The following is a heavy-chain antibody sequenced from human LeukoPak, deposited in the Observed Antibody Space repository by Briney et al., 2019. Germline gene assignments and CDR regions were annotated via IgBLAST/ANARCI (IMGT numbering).Heavy chain of an antibody. J-gene: IGHJ6*02. CDR2: INHNGNVN. CDR3: AKSRVIYYYYGMDV. Sequence: GGSLRLSCAASGFTFSSYWMNWARQTPGKGLEWVASINHNGNVNYYVDSVKGRFTISRDNAKNTLYLQMNSLRAEDTAVYYCAKSRVIYYYYGMDVWGQGTTVTVSS. V-gene: IGHV3-7*01. CDR1: GFTFSSYW. D-gene: IGHD2/OR15-2a*01.